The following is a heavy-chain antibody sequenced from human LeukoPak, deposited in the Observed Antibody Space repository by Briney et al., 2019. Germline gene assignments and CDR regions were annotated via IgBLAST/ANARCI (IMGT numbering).Heavy chain of an antibody. Sequence: SETLSLTCTVSGGPISGRSYYWHWIRQPAGKGLEWIGRIYISGTTNYNPSLKSRVTISADTSKNQFSLRLSSVTAANTAVYYCARTMYYYESSGYRDYFDSWGQGTLVTVSS. V-gene: IGHV4-61*02. CDR2: IYISGTT. J-gene: IGHJ4*02. CDR3: ARTMYYYESSGYRDYFDS. CDR1: GGPISGRSYY. D-gene: IGHD3-22*01.